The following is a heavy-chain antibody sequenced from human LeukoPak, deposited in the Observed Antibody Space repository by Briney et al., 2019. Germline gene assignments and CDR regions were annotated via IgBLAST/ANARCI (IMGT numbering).Heavy chain of an antibody. V-gene: IGHV3-66*01. CDR2: IYSGGST. D-gene: IGHD2/OR15-2a*01. Sequence: GGSLRLSCAASGFTVSSNYMSWVRQAPGKGLEWVSVIYSGGSTYYADSVKGRFTISRDNSKNTLYLQMNSLRAEDTAVYYCARTSNSFNHDYWGQGTLVTVSS. J-gene: IGHJ4*02. CDR3: ARTSNSFNHDY. CDR1: GFTVSSNY.